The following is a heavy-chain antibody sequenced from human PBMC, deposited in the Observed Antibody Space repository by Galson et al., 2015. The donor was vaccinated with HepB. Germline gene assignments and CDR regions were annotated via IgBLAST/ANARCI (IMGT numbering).Heavy chain of an antibody. Sequence: SLRLSCAASGFTFSSYSFNWVRQAPGMGLEWVSYISSSTSTIYYADSVKGRFTVSRDNAKNSLFLQMNSLRDEDTAVYYCARDSGYDASGYLVYFDYWGQGTLVSVSP. CDR3: ARDSGYDASGYLVYFDY. J-gene: IGHJ4*02. CDR2: ISSSTSTI. CDR1: GFTFSSYS. V-gene: IGHV3-48*02. D-gene: IGHD3-22*01.